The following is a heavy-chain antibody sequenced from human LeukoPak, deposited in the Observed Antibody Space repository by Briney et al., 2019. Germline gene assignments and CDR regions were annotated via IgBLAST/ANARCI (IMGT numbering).Heavy chain of an antibody. V-gene: IGHV3-30*18. CDR2: ISYDGSNK. J-gene: IGHJ4*02. Sequence: HPGGSLRLSCAASGFTFSSYSMNWVRQAPGKGLEWVAVISYDGSNKYYADSVKGRFTISRDNSKNTLYLQMNSLRAEDTAVYYCAKDQRSGSYIDYWGQGTLVTVSS. D-gene: IGHD1-26*01. CDR1: GFTFSSYS. CDR3: AKDQRSGSYIDY.